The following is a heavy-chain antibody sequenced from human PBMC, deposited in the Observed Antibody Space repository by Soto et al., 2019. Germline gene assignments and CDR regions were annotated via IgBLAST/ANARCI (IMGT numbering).Heavy chain of an antibody. CDR3: TRGPPRVQWFDP. CDR2: IYFTGST. CDR1: GGAVSSGTYY. Sequence: SETLSLTCTVSGGAVSSGTYYWSWIRQPPGKGLEWIGHIYFTGSTNYNPSLKSRVTMSLDTSRNQFSPKLSSVTAADTAVYYCTRGPPRVQWFDPWGLGTLVTVSS. J-gene: IGHJ5*02. V-gene: IGHV4-61*01.